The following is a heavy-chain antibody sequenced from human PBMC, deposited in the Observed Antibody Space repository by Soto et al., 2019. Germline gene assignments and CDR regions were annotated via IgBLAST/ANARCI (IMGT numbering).Heavy chain of an antibody. CDR2: IYPGDSDT. V-gene: IGHV5-51*01. D-gene: IGHD3-3*01. J-gene: IGHJ6*02. Sequence: GESLKISCKGSGYSFTSYWIGWVRQMPGKGLEWMGIIYPGDSDTRYSPSFQGQVTISADKSISTAYLQWSSLKASDTAMYYCARRGITIFGVVNYTKHYYYYYGMDVWGQGTTVTVSS. CDR1: GYSFTSYW. CDR3: ARRGITIFGVVNYTKHYYYYYGMDV.